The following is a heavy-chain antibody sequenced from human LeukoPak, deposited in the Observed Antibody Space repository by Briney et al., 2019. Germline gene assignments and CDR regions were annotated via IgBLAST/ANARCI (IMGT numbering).Heavy chain of an antibody. D-gene: IGHD2-15*01. CDR3: ASLAPHSIGYCSGGSCSMGNY. CDR2: INPSGGST. J-gene: IGHJ4*02. CDR1: GYTFTSYY. V-gene: IGHV1-46*01. Sequence: GASVKVSCKASGYTFTSYYMHWVRQAPGQGLEWMGIINPSGGSTSYAQKFQGRVTMTRDTSTSTVYMELSSLRSEDTAVYYCASLAPHSIGYCSGGSCSMGNYWGQGTLVTDSS.